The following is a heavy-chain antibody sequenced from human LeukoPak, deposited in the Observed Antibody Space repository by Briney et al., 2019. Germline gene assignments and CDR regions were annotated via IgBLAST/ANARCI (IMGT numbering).Heavy chain of an antibody. CDR1: GFAFSGFG. J-gene: IGHJ4*02. D-gene: IGHD6-19*01. Sequence: GGSLRLSCAASGFAFSGFGMSWVRQAPGKGLEWVSAISGSGGSTYYADSVKGRFTISRDNSKNTLYLQMNSLRAEDTAVYYCAKVGSDSSGWDLDFDYWGQGTLVTVSS. CDR3: AKVGSDSSGWDLDFDY. CDR2: ISGSGGST. V-gene: IGHV3-23*01.